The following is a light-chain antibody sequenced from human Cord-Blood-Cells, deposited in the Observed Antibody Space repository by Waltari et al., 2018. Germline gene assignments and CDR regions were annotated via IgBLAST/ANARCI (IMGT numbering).Light chain of an antibody. Sequence: QSALTLPVSVSGSPGEWLTISRTRTRSDAGGDNSVSWYQQHPGKAPKLMIYEVSNRPSGVSNRFSGSKSGNTASLTISGLQAEDEADYYCSSYTSSSTYVFGTGTKVTVL. CDR2: EVS. CDR1: RSDAGGDNS. CDR3: SSYTSSSTYV. J-gene: IGLJ1*01. V-gene: IGLV2-14*01.